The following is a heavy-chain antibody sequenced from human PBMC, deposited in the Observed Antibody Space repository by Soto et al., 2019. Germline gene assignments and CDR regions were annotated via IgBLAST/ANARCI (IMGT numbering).Heavy chain of an antibody. J-gene: IGHJ1*01. D-gene: IGHD3-3*01. CDR3: KRDVDYDFGSVYYGSECFHL. CDR1: GYTFTSYG. V-gene: IGHV1-18*01. CDR2: ISAYNGNT. Sequence: GASGKVSCKASGYTFTSYGISWVRQAPEQGLEWMRWISAYNGNTNYAQKHQGRVTMTTDTSKSKAYIEMRSMRSDDKAVDKRKRDVDYDFGSVYYGSECFHLWGQGTLVTVSS.